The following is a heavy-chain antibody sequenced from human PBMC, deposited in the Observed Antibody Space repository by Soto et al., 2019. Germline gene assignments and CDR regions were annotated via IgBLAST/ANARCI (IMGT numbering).Heavy chain of an antibody. D-gene: IGHD5-12*01. J-gene: IGHJ4*02. CDR3: AKDMVFGGHDYDSTGGIFDY. V-gene: IGHV3-30*18. Sequence: QVQLVESGGGVVQPGRSLRLSCAASGFTFSSYGMHWVRQAPGKGLEWVAVISYDGSNKYYADSVKGRFTISRDNSKNTLYLQMNSLRAEDTAVYYCAKDMVFGGHDYDSTGGIFDYWGQGTLVTVSS. CDR2: ISYDGSNK. CDR1: GFTFSSYG.